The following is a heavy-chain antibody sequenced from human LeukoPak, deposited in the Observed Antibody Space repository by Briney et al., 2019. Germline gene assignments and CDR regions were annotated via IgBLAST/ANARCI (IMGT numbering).Heavy chain of an antibody. Sequence: ASVKVSCKASGYTFTSYAMHWVRQAPGQRLEWMGWINAGNGNTKYSQKFQGRVTITRDTSASTAYMELSSLRSEDTAVYYCARDRGVLGPTYYDILTGFVYWGQGTLVTVSS. CDR3: ARDRGVLGPTYYDILTGFVY. D-gene: IGHD3-9*01. CDR2: INAGNGNT. CDR1: GYTFTSYA. V-gene: IGHV1-3*01. J-gene: IGHJ4*02.